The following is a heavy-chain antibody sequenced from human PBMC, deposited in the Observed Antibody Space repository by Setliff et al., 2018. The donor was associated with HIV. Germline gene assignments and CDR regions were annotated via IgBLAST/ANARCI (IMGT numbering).Heavy chain of an antibody. D-gene: IGHD3-16*01. CDR3: ARDRFGDPYYYYYMDV. Sequence: ASVKVSCKTSGYTFTSYYMHWIRQAPGQGLEWMGMIDPMMGITTNAQKFQDRVTITRDSSADTSYMELSSLRSEDTAVYYCARDRFGDPYYYYYMDVWGKGTTVTVSS. J-gene: IGHJ6*03. CDR1: GYTFTSYY. V-gene: IGHV1-46*01. CDR2: IDPMMGIT.